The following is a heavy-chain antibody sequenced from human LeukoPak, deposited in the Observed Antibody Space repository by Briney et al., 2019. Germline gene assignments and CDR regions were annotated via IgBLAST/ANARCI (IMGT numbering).Heavy chain of an antibody. Sequence: PGGSLRLSCPVSGFTFSSYWMHWVRQAPGKGLDWVSYISSSSSTIYYADSVKGRFTISRDNANNSLYLQMNSLRDEDTAVYYCARARRYRSSWYHDYWGQGSLVTVSS. CDR2: ISSSSSTI. CDR1: GFTFSSYW. J-gene: IGHJ4*02. V-gene: IGHV3-48*02. D-gene: IGHD6-13*01. CDR3: ARARRYRSSWYHDY.